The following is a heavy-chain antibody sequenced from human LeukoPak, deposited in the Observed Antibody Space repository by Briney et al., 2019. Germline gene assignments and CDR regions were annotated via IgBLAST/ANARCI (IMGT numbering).Heavy chain of an antibody. CDR3: VRDVDYYASGSYLGYFDY. CDR2: IGGDGFSA. V-gene: IGHV3-64D*06. D-gene: IGHD3-10*01. CDR1: GFAFSSNG. Sequence: QPGRSLRLSCAASGFAFSSNGMHWVRQAPGKGLEYVAGIGGDGFSAFYADSMSDRVTISRDNSKSTVHLQMTSLRGEDTAVYYCVRDVDYYASGSYLGYFDYWGQGTLVSVSS. J-gene: IGHJ4*02.